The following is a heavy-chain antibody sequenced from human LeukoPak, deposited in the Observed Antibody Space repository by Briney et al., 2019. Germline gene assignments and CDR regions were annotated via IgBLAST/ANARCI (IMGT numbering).Heavy chain of an antibody. Sequence: PGRSLRLSCAASGFTFSSYGMHWVRQAPGKGLEWVAVISYDGSNKYYADSVKGRFTISRDNSKNTLYLQMNSLRAEDTAVYYCAKDGPQDSSGWSYFDYWGQGTLVTVSS. CDR3: AKDGPQDSSGWSYFDY. V-gene: IGHV3-30*18. CDR2: ISYDGSNK. J-gene: IGHJ4*02. CDR1: GFTFSSYG. D-gene: IGHD6-19*01.